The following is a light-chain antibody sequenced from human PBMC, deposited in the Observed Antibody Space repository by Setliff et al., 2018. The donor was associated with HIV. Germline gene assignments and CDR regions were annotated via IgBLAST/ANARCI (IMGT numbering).Light chain of an antibody. CDR3: SSYTTSSTLYV. CDR1: SSDVGGYYS. CDR2: DVI. J-gene: IGLJ1*01. Sequence: SALTQPASVSGSPGQSITISCTGISSDVGGYYSVSWYQQHPGKAPKLMIYDVINRPSGASNRFSGSRSGNTASLTISGLQVEDEADYYCSSYTTSSTLYVFGPGTKVTVL. V-gene: IGLV2-14*03.